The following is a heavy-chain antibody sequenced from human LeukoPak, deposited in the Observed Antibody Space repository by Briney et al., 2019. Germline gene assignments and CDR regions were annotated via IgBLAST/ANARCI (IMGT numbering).Heavy chain of an antibody. CDR2: ISGSSIYT. CDR3: AGYQLSGWHGTTFDY. J-gene: IGHJ4*02. D-gene: IGHD6-19*01. CDR1: GFTFSDYH. V-gene: IGHV3-11*03. Sequence: GGSLRLSCAASGFTFSDYHMTWIRQAPGKGLEWVSYISGSSIYTRYADSVKGRFTISRDNAKNSLYLQMNSLRAEDTALYYCAGYQLSGWHGTTFDYWGQGTLVTVSS.